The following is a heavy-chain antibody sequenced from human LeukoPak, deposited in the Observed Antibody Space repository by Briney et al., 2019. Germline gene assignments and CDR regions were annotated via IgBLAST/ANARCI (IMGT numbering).Heavy chain of an antibody. Sequence: PGRSLRLSCSVSGLPFSDYALSWVRQLPGKGLEWVGVIRISAYGATTEYSAPVKDRFSISRDDSNSFVYLKMNTLKTEDTAVYYCATHRLESHDIQFDYWGQGAQVTVS. CDR3: ATHRLESHDIQFDY. CDR2: IRISAYGATT. J-gene: IGHJ4*02. CDR1: GLPFSDYA. V-gene: IGHV3-49*04. D-gene: IGHD1-1*01.